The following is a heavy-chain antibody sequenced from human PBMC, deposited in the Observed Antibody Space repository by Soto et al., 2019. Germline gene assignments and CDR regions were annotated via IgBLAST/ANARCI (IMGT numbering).Heavy chain of an antibody. J-gene: IGHJ4*02. D-gene: IGHD5-12*01. CDR3: ARDSHVSGYEGGFGY. Sequence: KPSETLSLTCTVSGGSISSYYWSWIRQPPGKGLEWIGYIYYSGSTNYNPSLKSRVTISVDTSKTQFSLKLSSVTAADTAVYYCARDSHVSGYEGGFGYWGQGTLVTVSS. V-gene: IGHV4-59*01. CDR2: IYYSGST. CDR1: GGSISSYY.